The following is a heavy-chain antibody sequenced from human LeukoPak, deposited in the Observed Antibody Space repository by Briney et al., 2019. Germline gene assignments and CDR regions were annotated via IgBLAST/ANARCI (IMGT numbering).Heavy chain of an antibody. D-gene: IGHD3-16*02. Sequence: SETLSLTCAVYGGSFSGYCWSWIRQAPGKGLEWIGSIYYSGSTYYSPSLKSRLTMSLDTSKKQFSLKLRSVTAADTAVYYCARVSSVWRKDYYYYMDVWGKGTTVIVSS. CDR1: GGSFSGYC. V-gene: IGHV4-34*10. CDR2: IYYSGST. J-gene: IGHJ6*03. CDR3: ARVSSVWRKDYYYYMDV.